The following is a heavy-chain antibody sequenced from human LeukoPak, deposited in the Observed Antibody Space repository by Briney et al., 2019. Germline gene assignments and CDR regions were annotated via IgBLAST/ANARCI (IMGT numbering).Heavy chain of an antibody. D-gene: IGHD6-13*01. J-gene: IGHJ4*02. CDR1: GFTVSSNY. CDR2: IKGDGSVK. CDR3: TTWEGSSWFDY. Sequence: PGGSLRLSCAASGFTVSSNYMSWVRQAPGKGLEWVANIKGDGSVKDYLDSVKGRFTISRDNAKKSLYLQMNSLRVEDTAVYYCTTWEGSSWFDYWGQGTLVTVSS. V-gene: IGHV3-7*03.